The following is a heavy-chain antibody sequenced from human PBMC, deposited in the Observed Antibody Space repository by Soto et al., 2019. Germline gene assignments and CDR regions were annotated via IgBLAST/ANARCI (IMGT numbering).Heavy chain of an antibody. Sequence: PGGSLRLSCAASGFTFSSYAMSWVRQAPGKGLEWVSAISGSGGSTYYADSVKGRFTISRDNSKNTLYLQMNSLRAEDTAVYYWAKDGPRYGDYVGHYVMDVGGQGTTVPVSS. V-gene: IGHV3-23*01. CDR2: ISGSGGST. J-gene: IGHJ6*02. CDR1: GFTFSSYA. D-gene: IGHD4-17*01. CDR3: AKDGPRYGDYVGHYVMDV.